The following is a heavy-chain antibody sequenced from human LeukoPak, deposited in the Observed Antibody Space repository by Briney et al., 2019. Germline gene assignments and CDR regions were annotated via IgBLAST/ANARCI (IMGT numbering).Heavy chain of an antibody. Sequence: GASVKVSCKASGYTFTSYYMHWVRQAPGQGLEWMGIINPSGGSTSYAQKFQGRVTMTEDTSMNTAYMELRSLRLEDTAVYYCTRVSSSGWSGPGYWGQGTLVTVSS. D-gene: IGHD6-19*01. J-gene: IGHJ4*02. CDR3: TRVSSSGWSGPGY. V-gene: IGHV1-46*01. CDR1: GYTFTSYY. CDR2: INPSGGST.